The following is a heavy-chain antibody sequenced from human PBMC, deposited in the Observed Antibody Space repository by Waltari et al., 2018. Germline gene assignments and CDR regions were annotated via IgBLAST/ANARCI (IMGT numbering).Heavy chain of an antibody. CDR3: ARVTGLHTGRDFQH. D-gene: IGHD2-15*01. CDR1: GYTFTSYD. J-gene: IGHJ1*01. CDR2: MNPNSGNT. Sequence: QVQLVQSGAEVKKPGASVKFSCKASGYTFTSYDIHWVRQATGQGLEWMEWMNPNSGNTGYAQKFQGRVTMTRNTSISTAYMELSSLRSEDTAVYYCARVTGLHTGRDFQHWGQGTLVTVSS. V-gene: IGHV1-8*01.